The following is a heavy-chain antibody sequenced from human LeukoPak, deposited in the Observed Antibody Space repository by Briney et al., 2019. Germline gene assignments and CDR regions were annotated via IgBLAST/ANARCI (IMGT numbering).Heavy chain of an antibody. CDR1: GFTFSGSA. V-gene: IGHV3-73*01. J-gene: IGHJ4*02. Sequence: GGSLRLSCAASGFTFSGSAIHWVRQASGKGLEWVGRIRSKVNTYATAYAASVKGWFTISRDDSKNTAYLQMNSLKTEDTAVYYCTRSPDFDCWGQGTLVTVSS. CDR2: IRSKVNTYAT. CDR3: TRSPDFDC.